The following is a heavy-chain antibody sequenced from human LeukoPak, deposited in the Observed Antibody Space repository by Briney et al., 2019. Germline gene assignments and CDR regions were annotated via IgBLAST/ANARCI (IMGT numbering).Heavy chain of an antibody. D-gene: IGHD5-24*01. J-gene: IGHJ4*02. Sequence: GGSLRLSCAASGFAFSSYAMSWVRQAPGKGLEWVSAISGSGGSTYYADSVKGRFTISRDNSKNTLYLQMNSLRAEDTAVYYCAKGAGWERWLQYDYWGQGTLVTVSS. CDR3: AKGAGWERWLQYDY. V-gene: IGHV3-23*01. CDR2: ISGSGGST. CDR1: GFAFSSYA.